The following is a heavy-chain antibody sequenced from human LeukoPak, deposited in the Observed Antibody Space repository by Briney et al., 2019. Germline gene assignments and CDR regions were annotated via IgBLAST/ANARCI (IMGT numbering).Heavy chain of an antibody. CDR2: INQDGSEK. Sequence: GGSLRLSCAASGFTFSSYWMNWVRQAPGKGLEWVANINQDGSEKYYVDSVKGRFTISRDNAKNSLYLQMNSLRAEDTAVYYCTSEGYDYIWENYRGVWGRGTLVTVSS. J-gene: IGHJ2*01. CDR1: GFTFSSYW. V-gene: IGHV3-7*01. CDR3: TSEGYDYIWENYRGV. D-gene: IGHD3-16*02.